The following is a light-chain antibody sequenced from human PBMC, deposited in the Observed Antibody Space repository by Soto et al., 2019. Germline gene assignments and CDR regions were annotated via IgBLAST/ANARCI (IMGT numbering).Light chain of an antibody. CDR1: RTISNY. J-gene: IGKJ5*01. CDR3: QQSYGAPIT. CDR2: AAS. Sequence: DIQLTQSPSYLYPSVRDRVTSTWRASRTISNYLNWYQQIPGKAPKSLIYAASNLQTGVPSRFSGSGSGTDFTLTISSLQPEDFATYYCQQSYGAPITFGQGTRLEIK. V-gene: IGKV1-39*01.